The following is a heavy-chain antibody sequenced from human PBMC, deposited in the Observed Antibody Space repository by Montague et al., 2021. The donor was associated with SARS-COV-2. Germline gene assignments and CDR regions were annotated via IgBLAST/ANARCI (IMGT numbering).Heavy chain of an antibody. V-gene: IGHV6-1*01. Sequence: CAISGDSVSSNIATWNWIRQSPSRGPEWLGRTYYRSKWYNDYAESVKSRITIDPDTSKHQFSLHLNSVTPEVTAVYYCARIPVGSKYYFDFWGQGTLVTVSS. CDR3: ARIPVGSKYYFDF. J-gene: IGHJ4*02. D-gene: IGHD2-2*01. CDR2: TYYRSKWYN. CDR1: GDSVSSNIAT.